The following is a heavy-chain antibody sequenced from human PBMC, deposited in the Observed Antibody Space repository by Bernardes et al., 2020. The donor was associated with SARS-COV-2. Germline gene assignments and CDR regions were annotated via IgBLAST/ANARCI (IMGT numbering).Heavy chain of an antibody. CDR3: AKGRRTMVRGDSLDI. D-gene: IGHD3-10*01. CDR1: GLTFKNYA. CDR2: ISWNSGSI. J-gene: IGHJ3*02. V-gene: IGHV3-9*01. Sequence: GGSLRLSCVGSGLTFKNYAMHWVRQAPGKGLEWVSGISWNSGSIGYADSVKGRLTISRDNGKESLYLEMNSLSAEDTALYYCAKGRRTMVRGDSLDIWGQGTMVTVSS.